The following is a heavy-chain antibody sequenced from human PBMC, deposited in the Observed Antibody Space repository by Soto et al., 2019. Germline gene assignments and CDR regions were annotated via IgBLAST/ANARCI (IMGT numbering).Heavy chain of an antibody. V-gene: IGHV1-69*13. CDR1: GGTFSSYA. CDR2: IIPIFGTA. D-gene: IGHD3-3*01. Sequence: ASVKVSCKASGGTFSSYAISWVRQAPGQGLEWMGGIIPIFGTANYAQKFQGRVTITADESTSTAYMELSSLRPEDTAVYYCARDYDFWSGPGAGYYYGMDVWGQGTTVTVSS. J-gene: IGHJ6*02. CDR3: ARDYDFWSGPGAGYYYGMDV.